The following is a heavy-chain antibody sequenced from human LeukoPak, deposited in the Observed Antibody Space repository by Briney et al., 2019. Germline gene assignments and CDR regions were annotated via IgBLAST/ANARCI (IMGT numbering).Heavy chain of an antibody. CDR3: ARDSEGYDYGDYLRWFDP. CDR1: GYSISSGYY. Sequence: SETLSLTCAVSGYSISSGYYWGWIRQPPGKGLEWIGSIYHSGSTYYNPSLKSRVTISVDTSKNQFSLKLSSVTAADTAVYYCARDSEGYDYGDYLRWFDPWGQGTLVTVSS. D-gene: IGHD4-17*01. J-gene: IGHJ5*02. V-gene: IGHV4-38-2*02. CDR2: IYHSGST.